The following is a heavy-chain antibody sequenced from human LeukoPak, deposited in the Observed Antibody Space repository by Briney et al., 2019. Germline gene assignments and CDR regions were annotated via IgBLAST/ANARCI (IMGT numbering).Heavy chain of an antibody. V-gene: IGHV3-30*04. CDR2: ISYDGSNK. D-gene: IGHD6-13*01. CDR3: ARGTAATQTFDY. CDR1: GFTFSSYA. J-gene: IGHJ4*02. Sequence: GRSLRLSCAASGFTFSSYAMHWVRQAPGKGLEWVAVISYDGSNKYYADSVKGRFTISRDNSKNTLYLQMNSLRAEDTAVYYCARGTAATQTFDYWGQGTLVTVSS.